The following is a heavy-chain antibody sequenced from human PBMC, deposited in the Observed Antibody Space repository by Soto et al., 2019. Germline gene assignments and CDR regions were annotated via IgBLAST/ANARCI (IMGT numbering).Heavy chain of an antibody. CDR2: ISGDSGNT. CDR1: GYMFTKSA. V-gene: IGHV1-3*01. D-gene: IGHD6-19*01. CDR3: ARDGVAAGNVNFDY. Sequence: QVPLVQSGAEVKKPGASVKVSCRASGYMFTKSAMHWVRQATGQRLDWMGWISGDSGNTKYSPKLQDRVTNTRDTSASTAYMELSSLRSEDTALYFCARDGVAAGNVNFDYWGQGTLVTVSS. J-gene: IGHJ4*01.